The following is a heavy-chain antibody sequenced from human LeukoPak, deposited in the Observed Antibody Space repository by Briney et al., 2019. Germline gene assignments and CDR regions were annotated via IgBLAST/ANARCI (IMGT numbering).Heavy chain of an antibody. V-gene: IGHV3-33*01. CDR1: GFTFSSYG. CDR2: IWYDGSNK. D-gene: IGHD6-13*01. CDR3: ARGHSSSWYVLRPYPDSPSDY. J-gene: IGHJ4*02. Sequence: GGSLRLSCAASGFTFSSYGMHWVRQAPGKGLEWVAVIWYDGSNKYYADSVKGRFTISRDNSKNTLYLQMNSLRAEDTAVYYCARGHSSSWYVLRPYPDSPSDYWGQGTLVTVSS.